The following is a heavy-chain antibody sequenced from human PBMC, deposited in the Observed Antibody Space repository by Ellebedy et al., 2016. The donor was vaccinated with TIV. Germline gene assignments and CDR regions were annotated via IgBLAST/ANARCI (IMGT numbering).Heavy chain of an antibody. CDR3: AKLYGDSADY. Sequence: GESLKISXAASGFTFSSSAMSWVRQAPGRGLECVSGIIVTGGSIYYADSVKGRFTISRDNSKNTLYLQMNSLRAEDTAIYYCAKLYGDSADYWGQGTLVTVSS. D-gene: IGHD4-17*01. V-gene: IGHV3-23*01. J-gene: IGHJ4*02. CDR1: GFTFSSSA. CDR2: IIVTGGSI.